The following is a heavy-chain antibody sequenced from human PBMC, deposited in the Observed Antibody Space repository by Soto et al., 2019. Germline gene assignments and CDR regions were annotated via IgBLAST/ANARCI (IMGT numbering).Heavy chain of an antibody. CDR1: GGSISSSNYY. V-gene: IGHV4-39*01. J-gene: IGHJ5*02. Sequence: QLQLRESGPGLVKPSETLSLTCTVSGGSISSSNYYWAWIRQSQGKGLEWIGSVYYNGFTYYNPSLKSRVTISVDTSKNQFSLKLTSVTAADTAVYYCARMGDFWSGPGELDPWGQGTLVTVSS. CDR3: ARMGDFWSGPGELDP. D-gene: IGHD3-3*01. CDR2: VYYNGFT.